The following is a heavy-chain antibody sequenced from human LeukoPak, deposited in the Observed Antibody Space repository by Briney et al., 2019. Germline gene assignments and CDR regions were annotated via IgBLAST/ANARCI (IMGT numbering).Heavy chain of an antibody. CDR1: GYTFTSYD. CDR2: MNPNSGNI. J-gene: IGHJ6*02. V-gene: IGHV1-8*01. Sequence: SVKVSCKASGYTFTSYDINWVRQATGQGLEWMGWMNPNSGNIGYAQKFQGRVIMTRNTSISTAYMELSSLRSEDTAVYYCARGLPGLGYYYGLDVWGQGTTVTVSS. D-gene: IGHD3-22*01. CDR3: ARGLPGLGYYYGLDV.